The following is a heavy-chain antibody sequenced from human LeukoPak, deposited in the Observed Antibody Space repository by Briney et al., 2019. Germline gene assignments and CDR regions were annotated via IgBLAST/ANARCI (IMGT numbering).Heavy chain of an antibody. CDR1: GYSFTSYW. V-gene: IGHV5-10-1*01. J-gene: IGHJ3*02. CDR3: ARQGEGRLVDVWGSLGAFDI. Sequence: GESLKISCKGSGYSFTSYWISWVREMPGKGLEWMGRIDPSDSYTNYSPSFQGHVTISADKSINTAYLQWSSLKASDTAMYYCARQGEGRLVDVWGSLGAFDIWGQGTMVTVSS. CDR2: IDPSDSYT. D-gene: IGHD3-16*01.